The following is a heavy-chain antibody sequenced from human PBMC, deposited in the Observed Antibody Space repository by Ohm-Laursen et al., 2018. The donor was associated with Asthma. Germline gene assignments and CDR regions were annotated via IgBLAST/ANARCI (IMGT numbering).Heavy chain of an antibody. J-gene: IGHJ4*02. D-gene: IGHD6-13*01. CDR1: GGSISSGDYY. CDR2: IYYSGST. V-gene: IGHV4-30-4*01. Sequence: TLSLTCTVSGGSISSGDYYWSWIRQPPGKGLEWIGYIYYSGSTYYNPPLKSRVTISVDTSKNQFSLKLSSVTAADTAVYYCARVHSSSWPSFDYWGQGTLVTVSS. CDR3: ARVHSSSWPSFDY.